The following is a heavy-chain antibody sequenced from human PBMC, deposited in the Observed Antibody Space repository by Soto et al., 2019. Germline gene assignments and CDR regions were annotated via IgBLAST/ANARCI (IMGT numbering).Heavy chain of an antibody. CDR3: ARDHGSSGLDY. J-gene: IGHJ4*02. D-gene: IGHD6-13*01. CDR2: IYYSGST. V-gene: IGHV4-59*01. CDR1: GGSISSYY. Sequence: SETLSLTCTVSGGSISSYYWSWIRQPPGKGLEWIGYIYYSGSTNYNPSLKSRVTISVDTSKNQFSLKLSSVTAADTAVYYCARDHGSSGLDYWGQGTLVTVSS.